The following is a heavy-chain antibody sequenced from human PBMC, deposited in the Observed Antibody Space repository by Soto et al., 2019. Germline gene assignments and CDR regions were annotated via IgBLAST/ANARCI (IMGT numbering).Heavy chain of an antibody. V-gene: IGHV1-69*01. CDR2: IIPIFGTA. Sequence: QVQLVQSGAEVKKPGSSVKVSCKASGGTFSSYAISWVRQAPGQGLEWMGGIIPIFGTANYAQKFQGRVTITADESTSTAYMELSSLISEDTAVYYCARGGCSGGSCHYEYYYYSYGMDVWGQGTTVTVSS. J-gene: IGHJ6*02. D-gene: IGHD2-15*01. CDR3: ARGGCSGGSCHYEYYYYSYGMDV. CDR1: GGTFSSYA.